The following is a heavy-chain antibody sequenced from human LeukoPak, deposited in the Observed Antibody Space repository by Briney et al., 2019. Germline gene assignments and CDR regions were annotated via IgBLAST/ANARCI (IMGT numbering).Heavy chain of an antibody. Sequence: GGSLRLSCAASGFTFSSYEMNWVRQAPGKGLEWISYISSSGSTIYYADSVKGRFTISRDNAKNSLYLQMNSLRAEDTAVYYCARSSTHLRGHYYYYYMDVWGKGTTVTISS. CDR2: ISSSGSTI. J-gene: IGHJ6*03. CDR1: GFTFSSYE. V-gene: IGHV3-48*03. CDR3: ARSSTHLRGHYYYYYMDV.